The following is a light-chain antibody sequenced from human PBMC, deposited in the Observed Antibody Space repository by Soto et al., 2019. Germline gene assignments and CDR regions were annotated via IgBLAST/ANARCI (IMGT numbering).Light chain of an antibody. CDR2: GAS. CDR3: QQYNNWPPA. CDR1: QSVSSSY. V-gene: IGKV3-15*01. J-gene: IGKJ5*01. Sequence: DIVMTQSPDSLAVSLGERATLSCRASQSVSSSYLAWYQQKPGQAPRLLIYGASTRATGIPARFSGSGSGTEFTLTISSLQSEDFAVYYCQQYNNWPPAFGQGTRLEIK.